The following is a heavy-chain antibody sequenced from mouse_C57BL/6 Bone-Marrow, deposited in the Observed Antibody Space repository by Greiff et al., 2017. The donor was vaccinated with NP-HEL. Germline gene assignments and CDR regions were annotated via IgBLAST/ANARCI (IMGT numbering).Heavy chain of an antibody. CDR1: GYTFTSYW. D-gene: IGHD1-1*01. V-gene: IGHV1-5*01. Sequence: VQLQQSGTVLARPGASVKMSCKTSGYTFTSYWMHWVKQRPGQGLEWIGAIYPGNSDTSYNQKFKGKAKLTAVTSASTAYMELSSLTNEDSAVYYCTRDHYYYGSSSFAYWGQGTLVTVSA. CDR2: IYPGNSDT. J-gene: IGHJ3*01. CDR3: TRDHYYYGSSSFAY.